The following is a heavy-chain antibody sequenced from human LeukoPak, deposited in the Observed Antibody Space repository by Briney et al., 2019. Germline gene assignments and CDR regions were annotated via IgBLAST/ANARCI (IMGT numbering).Heavy chain of an antibody. V-gene: IGHV4-4*07. J-gene: IGHJ5*02. D-gene: IGHD3-10*01. CDR3: ARDMVRGVKAYLSWFDP. CDR1: GDSISSYY. CDR2: MYVSGST. Sequence: SETLSLTCTVSGDSISSYYWSWIRQPAGKGLEWIGRMYVSGSTNYNPSLKSRVTMSVDTSKNQFSLKMTSVTAADTAFYYCARDMVRGVKAYLSWFDPWGQRILVTVST.